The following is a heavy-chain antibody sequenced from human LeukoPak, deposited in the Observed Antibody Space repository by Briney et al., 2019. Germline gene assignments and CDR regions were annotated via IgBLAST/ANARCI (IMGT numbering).Heavy chain of an antibody. J-gene: IGHJ6*02. CDR2: ISYDGSNK. V-gene: IGHV3-30*03. D-gene: IGHD3-22*01. CDR3: ARDRYYDSSGYYGTGLYYYGMDV. CDR1: GFTFSSYG. Sequence: PGGSLRLSCAASGFTFSSYGMHWVRQAPGKGLEWVAVISYDGSNKYYADSVKGRFTISRDNSKNTLSLQMNSLRAEDTAVYYCARDRYYDSSGYYGTGLYYYGMDVWGQGTTVTVSS.